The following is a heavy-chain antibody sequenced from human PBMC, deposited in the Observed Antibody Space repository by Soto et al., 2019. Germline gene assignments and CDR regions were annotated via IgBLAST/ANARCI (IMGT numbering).Heavy chain of an antibody. CDR3: ARARAHRPYYDIFRAAFDI. D-gene: IGHD3-9*01. J-gene: IGHJ3*02. CDR2: IYYSGST. CDR1: GGSISSGGYY. Sequence: SETLSLTCTVSGGSISSGGYYWSWIRQHPGKGLEWIGYIYYSGSTYYNPSLKSRVTISVDTSKNQFSLKLSSVTAADTAVYYCARARAHRPYYDIFRAAFDIWGQGTMVTVSS. V-gene: IGHV4-31*03.